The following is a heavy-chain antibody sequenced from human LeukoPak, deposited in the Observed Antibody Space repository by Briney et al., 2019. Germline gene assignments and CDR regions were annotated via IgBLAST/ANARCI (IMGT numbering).Heavy chain of an antibody. J-gene: IGHJ4*02. CDR1: GYSISSGYY. CDR3: ASQRHLAN. V-gene: IGHV4-38-2*01. Sequence: SETLSLTCAVSGYSISSGYYWGWIRQPPGKGLEWIGSIYHSGSTYYNPSLKSRVTISVDTSKNQFSLKLSSVTAADTAMYYCASQRHLANWGQGPLVTVSS. CDR2: IYHSGST.